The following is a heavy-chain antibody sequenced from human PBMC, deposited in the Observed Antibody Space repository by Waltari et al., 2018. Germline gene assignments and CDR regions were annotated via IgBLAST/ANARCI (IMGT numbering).Heavy chain of an antibody. V-gene: IGHV4-59*11. D-gene: IGHD3-3*01. CDR2: IYYSGST. J-gene: IGHJ4*02. Sequence: QVQLQESGPGLVKPSETLSLTCTVSGGSISSHYWSWIRQPPGKGLEWIGYIYYSGSTNSNPSLKSRGTISVDTSKNQFSLKLSSVTAADTAVYYCARGVIWYCDFWSGYHDYWGQGTLVTVSS. CDR3: ARGVIWYCDFWSGYHDY. CDR1: GGSISSHY.